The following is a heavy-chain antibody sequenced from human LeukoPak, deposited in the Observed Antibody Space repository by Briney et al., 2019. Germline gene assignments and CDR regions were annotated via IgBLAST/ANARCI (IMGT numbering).Heavy chain of an antibody. Sequence: SETLSLTCTVSGGSLNTFYWTWIRQPPGRGLEWIGYIYTSGSPNYNPSLKSRVTISLDTSKNQFSLNVRSVTAADTAVYYCVGEGHRLDNYMDVWGKGTTVTVSS. V-gene: IGHV4-4*08. CDR3: VGEGHRLDNYMDV. J-gene: IGHJ6*03. CDR1: GGSLNTFY. CDR2: IYTSGSP. D-gene: IGHD6-19*01.